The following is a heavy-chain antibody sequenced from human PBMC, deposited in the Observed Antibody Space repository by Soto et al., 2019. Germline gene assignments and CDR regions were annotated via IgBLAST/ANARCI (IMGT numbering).Heavy chain of an antibody. D-gene: IGHD3-3*01. CDR2: MNPNSGNT. J-gene: IGHJ6*02. V-gene: IGHV1-8*01. CDR3: ASGDYDFWSGPNYYYYGMDV. CDR1: GYTFTSYD. Sequence: GASVKVSCKASGYTFTSYDINWVRQATGQGLEWMGWMNPNSGNTGYAQKFQGRVTMTRNTSISTTYMELSSLRSEDTAVYYCASGDYDFWSGPNYYYYGMDVWGQGTTVTV.